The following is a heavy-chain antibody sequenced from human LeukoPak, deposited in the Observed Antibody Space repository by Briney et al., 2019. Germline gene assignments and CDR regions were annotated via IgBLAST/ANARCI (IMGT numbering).Heavy chain of an antibody. CDR2: ISAYSGNT. D-gene: IGHD6-19*01. J-gene: IGHJ3*02. CDR3: ARDLNSSGWYDAFDI. Sequence: ASVKVSCKASGYTFTSYGISWVRRAPGQGLEWMGWISAYSGNTNYAQKLQGRVTMTTDTSTSTAYMELRSLKSDDTAVYYCARDLNSSGWYDAFDIWGQGTMVTVSS. CDR1: GYTFTSYG. V-gene: IGHV1-18*01.